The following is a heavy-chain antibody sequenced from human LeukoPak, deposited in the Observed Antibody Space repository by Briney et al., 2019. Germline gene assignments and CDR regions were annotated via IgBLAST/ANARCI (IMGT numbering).Heavy chain of an antibody. CDR1: GFTFSSYT. V-gene: IGHV3-21*01. CDR2: ITRTSNSK. D-gene: IGHD3-22*01. J-gene: IGHJ3*02. Sequence: PGGSLRLSCAASGFTFSSYTMNWVRQAPGKGLEWVSSITRTSNSKYYADSVKGRFTISRDNAKNSLLLQMNSLRAEDTAVYYCARDSPVAYRAYDSSGYSGGEAGAFDIWGQGTMVTVSS. CDR3: ARDSPVAYRAYDSSGYSGGEAGAFDI.